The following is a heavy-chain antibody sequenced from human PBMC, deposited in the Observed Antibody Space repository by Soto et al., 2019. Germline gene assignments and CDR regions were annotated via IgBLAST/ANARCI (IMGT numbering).Heavy chain of an antibody. CDR3: AREYGGGTRMITSYFYY. CDR2: ISGSGADT. CDR1: GITFRSHA. D-gene: IGHD3-16*01. J-gene: IGHJ4*02. Sequence: EVQLLESGGGLVQPGGSLRLSCAVSGITFRSHALSWVRQAPGKGLEWVSGISGSGADTHYADSVKGRFTISRDNSKNTLSLQMSSLRADDTAVYYCAREYGGGTRMITSYFYYWGRGTLVTVSS. V-gene: IGHV3-23*01.